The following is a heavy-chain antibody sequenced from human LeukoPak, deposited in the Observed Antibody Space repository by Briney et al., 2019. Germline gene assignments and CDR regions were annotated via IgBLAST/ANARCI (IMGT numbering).Heavy chain of an antibody. D-gene: IGHD6-25*01. CDR3: ASRLLFDY. V-gene: IGHV3-30*04. Sequence: GGSLRLSCAASGFTFSSYAMHWVRQAPGKGLEWVAVISYDGSNKYYADSVKGRFTISRDNSKNTLYLQMNSLRAEDTAVYYCASRLLFDYWGQGTLVTVSS. J-gene: IGHJ4*02. CDR1: GFTFSSYA. CDR2: ISYDGSNK.